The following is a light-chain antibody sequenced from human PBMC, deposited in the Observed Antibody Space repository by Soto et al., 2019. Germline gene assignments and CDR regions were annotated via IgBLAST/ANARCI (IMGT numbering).Light chain of an antibody. CDR3: AAWDDRLIVRL. CDR2: WSD. V-gene: IGLV1-47*01. J-gene: IGLJ3*02. CDR1: TSNIGSNS. Sequence: QSVLTQPPSTSGTPGQRVTISCSGSTSNIGSNSVFWYQQLPGRAPKLLIYWSDHRPSGVPDRFSGSKSGTSGSLAISGLRSEDEGDYYSAAWDDRLIVRLFGGGTKPPS.